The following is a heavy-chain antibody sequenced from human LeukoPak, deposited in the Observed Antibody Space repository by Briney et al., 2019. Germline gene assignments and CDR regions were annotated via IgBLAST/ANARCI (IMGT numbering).Heavy chain of an antibody. Sequence: GGSLRLSCAASGFTVSSNYMSWVRQGPGKGLEWVSHINSDGSSTTYADSVKGRFTISRDNAKNTLYLQMSSLRVEDTAVYYCARDLITMDDYWGQGTLVTVSS. V-gene: IGHV3-74*01. CDR3: ARDLITMDDY. CDR1: GFTVSSNY. D-gene: IGHD3-10*01. J-gene: IGHJ4*02. CDR2: INSDGSST.